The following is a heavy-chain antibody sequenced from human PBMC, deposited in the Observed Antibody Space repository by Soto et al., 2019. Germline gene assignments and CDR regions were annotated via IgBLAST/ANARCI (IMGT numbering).Heavy chain of an antibody. V-gene: IGHV4-59*08. Sequence: SETLSLTCTVSGGSISSYYWSWIRQPPGKGLEWIGYIYYSGSTNYNPSLKSRVTISVDTSKNQFSLKLSSVTAADTAVYYCAGLRYFDWLADKDGGYYYGMDVWGQGTTVT. CDR1: GGSISSYY. D-gene: IGHD3-9*01. J-gene: IGHJ6*02. CDR3: AGLRYFDWLADKDGGYYYGMDV. CDR2: IYYSGST.